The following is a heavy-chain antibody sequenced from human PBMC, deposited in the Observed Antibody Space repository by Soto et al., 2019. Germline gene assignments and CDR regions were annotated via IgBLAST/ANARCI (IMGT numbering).Heavy chain of an antibody. J-gene: IGHJ4*02. Sequence: GSLRLSCAASGFTFSSHATNWVRQAPGKGLEWVSGISDSGAGAYYADSVKGRFTISRDNSKNTLFLQMNSLRAEGTAVYYCAKPEYYYDSSGYYAPFDYWGQGTLVTVSS. CDR2: ISDSGAGA. D-gene: IGHD3-22*01. CDR3: AKPEYYYDSSGYYAPFDY. V-gene: IGHV3-23*01. CDR1: GFTFSSHA.